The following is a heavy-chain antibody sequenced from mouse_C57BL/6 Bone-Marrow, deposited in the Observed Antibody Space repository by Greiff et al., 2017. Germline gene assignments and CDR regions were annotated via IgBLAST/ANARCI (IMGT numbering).Heavy chain of an antibody. CDR1: GYTFTSYT. J-gene: IGHJ2*01. Sequence: QVQLQQSGAELARPGASVKMSCKASGYTFTSYTMHWVKQRPGQGLEWIGYINTSSGCTKSNQKFNAKATLTADKSSSTAYMQLSSLTSEDSAVYYCARLLWLRDYWGQGTTLTVSS. V-gene: IGHV1-4*01. D-gene: IGHD2-2*01. CDR3: ARLLWLRDY. CDR2: INTSSGCT.